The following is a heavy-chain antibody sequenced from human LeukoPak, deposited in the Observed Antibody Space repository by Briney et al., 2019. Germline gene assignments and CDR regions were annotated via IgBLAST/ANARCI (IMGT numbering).Heavy chain of an antibody. Sequence: GGSLRLSCAASGFPFSSYAMSWVRQAPGKGLEWVSAISGSGGSTYYADSVKGRFTISRDNSKNTLYLQMNSLKTEDTAMYYCSTWGSTSGGSSDDYWGQCTLVTVSS. CDR2: ISGSGGST. CDR3: STWGSTSGGSSDDY. V-gene: IGHV3-23*01. CDR1: GFPFSSYA. D-gene: IGHD3-10*01. J-gene: IGHJ4*02.